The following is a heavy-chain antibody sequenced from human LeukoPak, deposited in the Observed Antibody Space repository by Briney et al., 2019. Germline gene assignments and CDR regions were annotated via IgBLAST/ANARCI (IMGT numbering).Heavy chain of an antibody. D-gene: IGHD3-22*01. CDR1: GGSISSSSYY. J-gene: IGHJ4*02. CDR2: IYYSGST. V-gene: IGHV4-39*01. Sequence: SETLSLTCTVSGGSISSSSYYWGWIRQPPGKGLEWIGSIYYSGSTYYNPSLKSRVTISVDTSKNQFSLKLSSVTAADTAVYYCARGSQDYYDSSGYVNFDYWGQGTLVTVSS. CDR3: ARGSQDYYDSSGYVNFDY.